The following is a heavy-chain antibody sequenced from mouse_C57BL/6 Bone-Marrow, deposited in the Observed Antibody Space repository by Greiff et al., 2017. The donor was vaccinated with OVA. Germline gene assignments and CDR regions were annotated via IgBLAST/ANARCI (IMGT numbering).Heavy chain of an antibody. CDR1: GYSITSGYY. CDR2: ISYDGSN. V-gene: IGHV3-6*01. Sequence: EVKLQESGPGLVKPSQSLSLTCSVTGYSITSGYYWNWIRQFPGNKLEWMGYISYDGSNNYNPSLKNRISITRDTSKNQFFLKLNSVTTEDTATYYCARARWSLFAYWGQGTLVTVSA. J-gene: IGHJ3*01. CDR3: ARARWSLFAY. D-gene: IGHD2-3*01.